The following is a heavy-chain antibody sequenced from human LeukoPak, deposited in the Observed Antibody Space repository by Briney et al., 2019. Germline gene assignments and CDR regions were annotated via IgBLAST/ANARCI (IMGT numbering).Heavy chain of an antibody. V-gene: IGHV4-34*01. CDR3: ARALIVVVPAATDYFDY. CDR1: GGSFSGYY. J-gene: IGHJ4*02. Sequence: SETLSLTCAVYGGSFSGYYWSWIRQPPGKGLEWIGEINHSGSTNYNPSLKSRVTISVDTSKNQFSLKLSSVTAADTAVYYCARALIVVVPAATDYFDYWGQGPRSPSPQ. CDR2: INHSGST. D-gene: IGHD2-2*01.